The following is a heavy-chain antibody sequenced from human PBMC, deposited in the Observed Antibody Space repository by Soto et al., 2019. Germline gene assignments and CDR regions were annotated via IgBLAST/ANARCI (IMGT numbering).Heavy chain of an antibody. J-gene: IGHJ5*02. D-gene: IGHD1-26*01. CDR1: TFSLYS. CDR3: TRDEGGSYDSWFHP. V-gene: IGHV3-21*01. Sequence: EVQVVESGGGLVKPGGSLTLSCNFTFSLYSMNWVRQAPGKGLEWVASISSGAAYIMYADSVQGRFTISRDNAKSSVSLQMSSLRVEDTAVYFCTRDEGGSYDSWFHPWGQGTQVTVSA. CDR2: ISSGAAYI.